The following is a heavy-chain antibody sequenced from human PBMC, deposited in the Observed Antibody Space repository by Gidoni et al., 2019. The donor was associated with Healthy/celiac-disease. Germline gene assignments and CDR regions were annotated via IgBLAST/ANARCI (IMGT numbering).Heavy chain of an antibody. D-gene: IGHD5-18*01. J-gene: IGHJ4*02. CDR3: ARQGYSYGPQIDY. V-gene: IGHV4-59*08. Sequence: QVQLQESGPGLVKPSETLSLTCTVSGGSISSYYWSWIRQPPGKGLEWIGYIYYSGSTNYNPSLKSRVTISVDTSKNQFSLKLSSVTAADTAVYYCARQGYSYGPQIDYWGQGTLVTVSS. CDR1: GGSISSYY. CDR2: IYYSGST.